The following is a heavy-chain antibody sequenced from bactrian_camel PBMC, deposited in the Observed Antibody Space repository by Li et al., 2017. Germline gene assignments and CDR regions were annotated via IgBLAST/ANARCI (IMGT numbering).Heavy chain of an antibody. CDR1: GATYSTNC. J-gene: IGHJ6*01. CDR3: AADSGTAWGLYGVADCGY. CDR2: IYTGGGSA. V-gene: IGHV3S1*01. D-gene: IGHD5*01. Sequence: HVQLVESGGGSVQAGGSLRLSCVVSGATYSTNCMGWFRQAQGKDREGVAVIYTGGGSAVYADSVKGRFTISQDNAKSTLYLQMNSLKPEDTAVYFCAADSGTAWGLYGVADCGYWGQ.